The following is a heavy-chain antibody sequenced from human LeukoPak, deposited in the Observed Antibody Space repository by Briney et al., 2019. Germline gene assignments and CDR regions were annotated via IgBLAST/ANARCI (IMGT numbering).Heavy chain of an antibody. Sequence: ASVKVSCKASGYTFVSYGITWVRQAPGQGLEWMGWISVYNGDTKYAQNLQGRVTLTTDTSTSTAYMELRSLRSDDTAVYYCARDTKFRYYDFWSGYDYWGQGTLVTVSS. CDR1: GYTFVSYG. CDR2: ISVYNGDT. CDR3: ARDTKFRYYDFWSGYDY. J-gene: IGHJ4*02. V-gene: IGHV1-18*04. D-gene: IGHD3-3*01.